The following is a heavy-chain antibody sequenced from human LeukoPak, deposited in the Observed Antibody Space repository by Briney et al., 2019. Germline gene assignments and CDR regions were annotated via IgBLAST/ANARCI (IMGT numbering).Heavy chain of an antibody. D-gene: IGHD5-24*01. J-gene: IGHJ4*02. CDR2: IYYIGST. V-gene: IGHV4-59*01. Sequence: SETLSLTCIVSGGSISSYYWSWIRQTPGKGLEWIGYIYYIGSTNYNPSLKSRVTISVDTSKNQFSLKLSSVTAADTAVYYCASVRRDGYPFDYWGQGTLVTVSS. CDR3: ASVRRDGYPFDY. CDR1: GGSISSYY.